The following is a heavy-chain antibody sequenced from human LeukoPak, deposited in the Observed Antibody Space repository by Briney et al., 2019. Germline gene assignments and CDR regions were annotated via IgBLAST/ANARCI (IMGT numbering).Heavy chain of an antibody. Sequence: GASVKVSCKASGYTFTSYGISWVRQAPGQGLEWMGWISAYNGNTNYAQKLQGRVTMTTDTSTSTAYMELRSLRSDDTAVYYCARDLGSGWSNWCFDLWGRGTLVTVSS. D-gene: IGHD6-19*01. CDR3: ARDLGSGWSNWCFDL. V-gene: IGHV1-18*01. CDR2: ISAYNGNT. J-gene: IGHJ2*01. CDR1: GYTFTSYG.